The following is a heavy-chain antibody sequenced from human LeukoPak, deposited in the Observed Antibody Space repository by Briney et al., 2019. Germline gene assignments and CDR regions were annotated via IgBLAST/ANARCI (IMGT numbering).Heavy chain of an antibody. CDR1: GFTFSSYG. CDR2: ISSSSSYI. Sequence: GRSLRLSCAASGFTFSSYGMHWVRQAPGKGLEWVSSISSSSSYIYYADSVKGRFTISRDNAKNSLYLQMNSLRAEDTAVYYCARDAVEDIVVVPAAQDLDYWGQGTLVTVSS. CDR3: ARDAVEDIVVVPAAQDLDY. D-gene: IGHD2-2*01. J-gene: IGHJ4*02. V-gene: IGHV3-21*01.